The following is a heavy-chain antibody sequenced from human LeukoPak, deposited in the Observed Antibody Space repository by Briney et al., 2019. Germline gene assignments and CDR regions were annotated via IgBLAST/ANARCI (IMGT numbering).Heavy chain of an antibody. J-gene: IGHJ5*02. V-gene: IGHV4-30-2*01. Sequence: SETLSLTCAVSGGSISSGGYSWSWIRQPPWKGLEWIGYIYHSGSTYYNPSLKSRVTISVDRSKNQFSLKLSSVTAADTAVYYCASRIAAAGNNWFDPWGQGTLVTVSS. CDR2: IYHSGST. CDR1: GGSISSGGYS. CDR3: ASRIAAAGNNWFDP. D-gene: IGHD6-13*01.